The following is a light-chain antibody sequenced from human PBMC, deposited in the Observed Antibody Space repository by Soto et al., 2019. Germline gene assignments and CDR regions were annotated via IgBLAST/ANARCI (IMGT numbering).Light chain of an antibody. Sequence: QAVVTQEPSFSVSPGGTVTLTCGLSSGSVSTNSYPNWYQQTPGQAPRTLIYSTNTRSSGVPDRFSGSILGNKAALTITGAQADDESDYYCVLYMGSGIWVFGGGTQLTVL. V-gene: IGLV8-61*01. CDR1: SGSVSTNSY. CDR3: VLYMGSGIWV. J-gene: IGLJ7*01. CDR2: STN.